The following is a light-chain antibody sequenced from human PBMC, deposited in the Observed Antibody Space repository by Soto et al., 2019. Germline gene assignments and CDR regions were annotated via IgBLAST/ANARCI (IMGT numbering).Light chain of an antibody. J-gene: IGLJ2*01. CDR2: GNS. V-gene: IGLV1-40*01. CDR1: TSNIGAGYD. CDR3: QTYDSNLNVV. Sequence: QSVLAQPPSVSGAAGQRVTSSCTGSTSNIGAGYDVHWYQHLPGTAPKLLIYGNSNRPSGVPDRFSGSQSGTSASLVITGLQTEDEADYYCQTYDSNLNVVFGGGTKVTVL.